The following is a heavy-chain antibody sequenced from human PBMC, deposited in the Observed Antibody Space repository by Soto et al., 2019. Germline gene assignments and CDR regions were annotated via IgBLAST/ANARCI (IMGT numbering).Heavy chain of an antibody. CDR1: GYTFTSYY. J-gene: IGHJ6*02. D-gene: IGHD6-6*01. CDR2: INPSGGST. V-gene: IGHV1-46*01. CDR3: ARGDSGSSFPDDPYYYYYGMDV. Sequence: ASVKVSCKASGYTFTSYYMHWVRQAPGQGLEWMGIINPSGGSTSYAQKFQGRVTMTRDTSTSTVYMELSSLRSEDTAVYYCARGDSGSSFPDDPYYYYYGMDVWGQGTTVTVSS.